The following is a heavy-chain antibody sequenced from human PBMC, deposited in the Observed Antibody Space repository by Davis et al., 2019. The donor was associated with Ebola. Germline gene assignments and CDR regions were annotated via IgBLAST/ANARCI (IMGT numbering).Heavy chain of an antibody. D-gene: IGHD6-13*01. CDR2: IYYRGST. V-gene: IGHV4-59*11. J-gene: IGHJ3*01. Sequence: ETLSLTCTVSGGSISSHYWTWIRQPPGKGLEWIGDIYYRGSTNYNPSLKSRLTISVDTSKTQFSLRLSSVTTADTAVYYCARDIATSGVTFNVWGQGTKVTVSS. CDR3: ARDIATSGVTFNV. CDR1: GGSISSHY.